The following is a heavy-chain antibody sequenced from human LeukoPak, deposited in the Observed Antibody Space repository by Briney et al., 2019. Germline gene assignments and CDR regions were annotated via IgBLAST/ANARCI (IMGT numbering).Heavy chain of an antibody. CDR2: ISGSGGST. Sequence: QPGGSLRLSCAASGFTFSSYAMSWVRQAPGKGLEWVSAISGSGGSTYYADSVKGRFTISRDNSKNTLYLQMNSLRAEDTAVYYCATDQRYCSSTSCQGVVDAFDIWGQGTMVTVSS. CDR3: ATDQRYCSSTSCQGVVDAFDI. D-gene: IGHD2-2*01. J-gene: IGHJ3*02. CDR1: GFTFSSYA. V-gene: IGHV3-23*01.